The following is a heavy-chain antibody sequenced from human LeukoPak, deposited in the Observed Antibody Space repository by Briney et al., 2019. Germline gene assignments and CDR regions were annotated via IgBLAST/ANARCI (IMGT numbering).Heavy chain of an antibody. CDR2: IIPILGIA. CDR3: ARERDGYMGSYYFDY. CDR1: GGTFSSYA. J-gene: IGHJ4*02. D-gene: IGHD5-24*01. V-gene: IGHV1-69*04. Sequence: ASVKVSCKASGGTFSSYAISWVRQAPGQGLEWMGRIIPILGIANYAQKFQGRVTITADKSTSTAYMELSSLRSEDTAVYYCARERDGYMGSYYFDYWGQGTLVTVSS.